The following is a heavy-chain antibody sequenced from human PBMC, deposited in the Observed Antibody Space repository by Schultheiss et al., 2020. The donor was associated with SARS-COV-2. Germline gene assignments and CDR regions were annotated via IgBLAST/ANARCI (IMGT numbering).Heavy chain of an antibody. CDR3: ARGYSGWRSEWFDP. J-gene: IGHJ5*02. CDR1: GGSFSGYY. V-gene: IGHV4-34*11. Sequence: SETLSLTCAVYGGSFSGYYWSWIRQPPGKGLEWIGSIYYSGSTNYNPSLKSRVTISVDTSKNQFSLSLSSVTAADTAVYYCARGYSGWRSEWFDPWGQGTLVTVSS. D-gene: IGHD6-19*01. CDR2: IYYSGST.